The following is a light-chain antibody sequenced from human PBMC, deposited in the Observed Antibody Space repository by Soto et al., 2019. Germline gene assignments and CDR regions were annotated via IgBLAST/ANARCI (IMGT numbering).Light chain of an antibody. V-gene: IGLV2-18*02. CDR3: SSYTSSSTPYV. Sequence: QSALTQPTSVSGSPGQSVTISCTGTSSDVGSYNRVSWYQQPPGTAPKLMIYEVSNRPSGVPDRFSGSKSGNTASLTISGLQAEDEADYYCSSYTSSSTPYVFGTGTKVTVL. CDR2: EVS. J-gene: IGLJ1*01. CDR1: SSDVGSYNR.